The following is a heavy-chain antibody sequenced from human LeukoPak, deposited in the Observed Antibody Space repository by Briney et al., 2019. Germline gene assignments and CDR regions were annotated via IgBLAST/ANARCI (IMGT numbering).Heavy chain of an antibody. CDR2: ISSSGGST. Sequence: GGSLRLSCAASGFTFSGFAMTWVRQAPGKGLEWVSAISSSGGSTYYADSVKGRFTISRDKSKNTLYLQMNSLRAEDTAVYYCAKDQGGHSSGWDFDYWGQGTLVTVSS. J-gene: IGHJ4*02. V-gene: IGHV3-23*01. CDR1: GFTFSGFA. D-gene: IGHD6-19*01. CDR3: AKDQGGHSSGWDFDY.